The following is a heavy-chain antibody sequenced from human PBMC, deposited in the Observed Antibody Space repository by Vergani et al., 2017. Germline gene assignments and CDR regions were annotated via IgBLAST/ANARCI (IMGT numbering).Heavy chain of an antibody. CDR3: AKDGLGYGLSFDY. D-gene: IGHD5-18*01. Sequence: QVQLVESGGGVVQPGRSLRLSCAASGFTFSSYGMHWVRQAPGKGLEWVAVISYDGSNKYYADSVKGRFTSSRDNSKNTLYLQMNSLRAEDTAVYYCAKDGLGYGLSFDYWGQGTLVTVSS. CDR1: GFTFSSYG. CDR2: ISYDGSNK. J-gene: IGHJ4*02. V-gene: IGHV3-30*18.